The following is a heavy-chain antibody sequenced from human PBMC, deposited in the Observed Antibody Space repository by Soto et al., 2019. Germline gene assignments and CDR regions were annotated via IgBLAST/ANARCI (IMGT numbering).Heavy chain of an antibody. V-gene: IGHV1-69*05. Sequence: QVQLVQSGAEVKKPGSSVKVSCKASGGTFSSYAISWVRQAPGQGLEWMGGIIPIFGTANYAQKFQGRVTITSDESTSTAYMELSRLRSEDTAVYYCARASCGGDCAYYYYGMDVWGQGTTVTVSS. CDR3: ARASCGGDCAYYYYGMDV. D-gene: IGHD2-21*02. CDR1: GGTFSSYA. CDR2: IIPIFGTA. J-gene: IGHJ6*02.